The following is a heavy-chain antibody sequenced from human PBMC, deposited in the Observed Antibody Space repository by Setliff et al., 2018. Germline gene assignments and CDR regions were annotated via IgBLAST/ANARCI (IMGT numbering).Heavy chain of an antibody. CDR1: GGAFRGYY. J-gene: IGHJ6*03. V-gene: IGHV4-4*08. CDR2: IHTSGST. CDR3: ARHLSSGSYYGGAYYYMDV. Sequence: SRTLSLTCTVSGGAFRGYYWSWIRQPPGKGLEWIGYIHTSGSTNYNPSLKRRFTISVDTSINQFSLSLISVPGADTAVYYCARHLSSGSYYGGAYYYMDVWGKGTKVTVSS. D-gene: IGHD1-26*01.